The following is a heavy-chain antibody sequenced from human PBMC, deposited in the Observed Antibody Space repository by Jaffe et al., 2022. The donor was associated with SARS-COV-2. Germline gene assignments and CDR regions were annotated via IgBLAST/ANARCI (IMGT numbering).Heavy chain of an antibody. Sequence: QVQLQESGPGLVKPSETLSLTCTVSGGSISSYYWSWIRQPPGKGLEWIGYIYYSGSTNYNPSLKSRVTISVDTSKNQFSLKLSSVTAADTAVYYCARVSGSWYNFDYWGQGTLVTVSS. CDR1: GGSISSYY. V-gene: IGHV4-59*01. J-gene: IGHJ4*02. D-gene: IGHD6-13*01. CDR3: ARVSGSWYNFDY. CDR2: IYYSGST.